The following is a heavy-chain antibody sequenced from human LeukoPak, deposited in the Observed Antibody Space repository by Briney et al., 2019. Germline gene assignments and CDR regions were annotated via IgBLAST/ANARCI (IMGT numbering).Heavy chain of an antibody. J-gene: IGHJ3*02. V-gene: IGHV4-59*08. D-gene: IGHD2-2*03. Sequence: SETLSLTCTVSGGSISGYYWSWIRQPPGKGLEWIGYVYYSENTNYNPALKSRVTISIDTSKNQYSLKLSPVTAADTAVYYCARGWIETHCDAFDIWGQGTMVTVSS. CDR1: GGSISGYY. CDR3: ARGWIETHCDAFDI. CDR2: VYYSENT.